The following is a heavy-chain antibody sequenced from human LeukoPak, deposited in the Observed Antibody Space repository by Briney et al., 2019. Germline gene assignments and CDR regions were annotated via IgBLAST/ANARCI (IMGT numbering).Heavy chain of an antibody. Sequence: SETLSLTCAVYGGSFSGYYWSWIRQPPGKGLEWIGEINHSGSTNYNPSLKSRVTISVDTSKNQFSLKLSSVTAADTAVYYCARVGTAAAHDYWGQGTLVTVSS. V-gene: IGHV4-34*01. CDR3: ARVGTAAAHDY. CDR2: INHSGST. CDR1: GGSFSGYY. D-gene: IGHD6-13*01. J-gene: IGHJ4*02.